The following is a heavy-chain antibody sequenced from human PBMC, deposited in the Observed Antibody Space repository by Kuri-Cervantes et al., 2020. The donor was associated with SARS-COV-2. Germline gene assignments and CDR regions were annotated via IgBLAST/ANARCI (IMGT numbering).Heavy chain of an antibody. CDR1: GYTFTSYD. V-gene: IGHV1-2*02. J-gene: IGHJ4*02. Sequence: ASVKVFCKASGYTFTSYDINWVRQAPGQGLEWMGWINPNSGGTNYAQKFQGRVTMTRDTSISTAYMELSRLRSDDTAVYYCARVGIYDYSNYRPFDYWGQGTLVTVSS. D-gene: IGHD4-11*01. CDR2: INPNSGGT. CDR3: ARVGIYDYSNYRPFDY.